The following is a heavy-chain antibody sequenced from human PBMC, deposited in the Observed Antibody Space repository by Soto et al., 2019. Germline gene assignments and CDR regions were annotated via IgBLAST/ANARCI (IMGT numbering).Heavy chain of an antibody. CDR3: ARDLGGYYYDSSGYLKGAFDI. CDR2: IIPIFGTA. Sequence: SVKVSCKASGGTFSSYAISWVRQAPGQGLEWMGGIIPIFGTANYAQKFQGRVTITADESTSTAYMELSSLRSEDTAAYYCARDLGGYYYDSSGYLKGAFDIWGQGTMVTVSS. CDR1: GGTFSSYA. J-gene: IGHJ3*02. D-gene: IGHD3-22*01. V-gene: IGHV1-69*13.